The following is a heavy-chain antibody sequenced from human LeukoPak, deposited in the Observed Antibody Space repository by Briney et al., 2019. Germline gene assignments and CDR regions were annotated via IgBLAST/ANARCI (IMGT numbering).Heavy chain of an antibody. D-gene: IGHD4-17*01. CDR2: IYYRGNT. CDR1: GGSISSSSYY. CDR3: ARGALGYGDPLAYADC. V-gene: IGHV4-39*07. J-gene: IGHJ4*02. Sequence: ETSETLSLTCTVFGGSISSSSYYWGWIRQPPGKGLEWIGSIYYRGNTYCNPSLKSRVTLLVATPKNQFSLRLSSVTAADTAVYYCARGALGYGDPLAYADCWGQGTLVTVSS.